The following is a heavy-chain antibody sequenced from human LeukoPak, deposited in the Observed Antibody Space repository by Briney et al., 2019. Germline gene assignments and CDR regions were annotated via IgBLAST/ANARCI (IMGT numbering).Heavy chain of an antibody. CDR3: ARLYSSSPGGYYFDY. CDR1: GGTFSSYA. V-gene: IGHV1-69*04. J-gene: IGHJ4*02. Sequence: GASVKVSCKASGGTFSSYAISWVRQAPGQGLEWMGRINPILGIANYAQKFQGRVTITADKSTSTAYMELSSLRSEDTAVYYCARLYSSSPGGYYFDYWGQGTLVTVSS. CDR2: INPILGIA. D-gene: IGHD6-13*01.